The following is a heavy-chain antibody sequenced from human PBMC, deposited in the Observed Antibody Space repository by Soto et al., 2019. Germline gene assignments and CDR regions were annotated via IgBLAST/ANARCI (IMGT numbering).Heavy chain of an antibody. J-gene: IGHJ6*03. CDR2: ISYDGSNK. V-gene: IGHV3-30*18. CDR1: GFTFSSYG. D-gene: IGHD2-2*01. CDR3: AKVRSPLYCSSTSCHDYYYYYYYMDV. Sequence: GGSLRLSCAASGFTFSSYGMHWVRQAPGKGLEWVAVISYDGSNKYYADSVKGRFTISRDNSKNTLYLQMNSLRAEDTAVYYCAKVRSPLYCSSTSCHDYYYYYYYMDVWGKGTTVTVSS.